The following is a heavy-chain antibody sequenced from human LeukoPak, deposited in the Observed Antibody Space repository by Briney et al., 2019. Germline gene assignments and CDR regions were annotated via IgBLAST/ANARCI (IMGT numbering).Heavy chain of an antibody. V-gene: IGHV1-46*01. CDR3: ARGSGSGSYYNAPLDY. Sequence: ASVKVSCKASGYTFTSYYMHWVRQAPGQGLEWMGIINPSGGSTSYAQKFQGRVTMTRDTSTSTVYVELSSLRSEDTAVYYCARGSGSGSYYNAPLDYWGQGTLVTVSS. CDR1: GYTFTSYY. CDR2: INPSGGST. D-gene: IGHD3-10*01. J-gene: IGHJ4*02.